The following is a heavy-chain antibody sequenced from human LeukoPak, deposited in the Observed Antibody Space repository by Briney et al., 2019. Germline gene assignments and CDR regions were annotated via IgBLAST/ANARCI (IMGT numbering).Heavy chain of an antibody. CDR2: IYYSGST. CDR3: ARRITPSSDFDS. J-gene: IGHJ4*02. CDR1: GGSISSYY. V-gene: IGHV4-59*01. D-gene: IGHD3-10*01. Sequence: SETLSLTCTVSGGSISSYYWSWIRQPPGKGLEWIGYIYYSGSTNYNPSLKSRVTISVDTSKNQFSLTLSSVTAADTAVYYCARRITPSSDFDSWGQGTLVTVS.